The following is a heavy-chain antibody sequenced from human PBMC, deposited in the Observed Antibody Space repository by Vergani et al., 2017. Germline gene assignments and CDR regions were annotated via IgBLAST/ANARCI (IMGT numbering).Heavy chain of an antibody. Sequence: QVQLVESGGGVVQPGGSLRLSCAASGFTFSSYGMHWVRQAPGKGLEWVAFIRYDGSNKYYADSVKGRFTISRDNSKNTLYLQMNSLRAEDTAVYYCAKDVGYEAVAGIDYWGQGTLVTVSS. J-gene: IGHJ4*02. D-gene: IGHD6-19*01. CDR2: IRYDGSNK. CDR3: AKDVGYEAVAGIDY. CDR1: GFTFSSYG. V-gene: IGHV3-30*02.